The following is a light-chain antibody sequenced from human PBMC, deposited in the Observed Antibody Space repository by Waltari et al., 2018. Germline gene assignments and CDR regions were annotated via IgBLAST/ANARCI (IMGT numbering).Light chain of an antibody. CDR2: DVS. CDR3: SSYTTSGTNV. CDR1: SSDVGGYNF. Sequence: QSALTQPASVSGSPGQSITISCTGTSSDVGGYNFVPWYQQHPGKAPKFMIFDVSRRPSGVSNRFSGSKSGNTASLTISGLQAEDEADYYCSSYTTSGTNVFGTGTKVTVL. J-gene: IGLJ1*01. V-gene: IGLV2-14*01.